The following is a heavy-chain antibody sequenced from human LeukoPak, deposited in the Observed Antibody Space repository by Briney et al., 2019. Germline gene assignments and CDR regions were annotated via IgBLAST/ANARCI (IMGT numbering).Heavy chain of an antibody. CDR1: GFTFSSYG. Sequence: PGGSLRLSCAASGFTFSSYGMYWVRQAPGKGLEWVAVISYDGSNKYYADSVKGRFTISRDNSKNTLYLQMNSLRAEDTAVYYCAKEGDIVVVPAAMPDYYWGQGTLVTVSS. CDR2: ISYDGSNK. J-gene: IGHJ4*02. D-gene: IGHD2-2*01. CDR3: AKEGDIVVVPAAMPDYY. V-gene: IGHV3-30*18.